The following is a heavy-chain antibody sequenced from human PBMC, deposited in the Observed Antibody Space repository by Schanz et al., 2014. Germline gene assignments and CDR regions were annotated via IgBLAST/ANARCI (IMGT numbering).Heavy chain of an antibody. V-gene: IGHV4-61*02. CDR3: ARDTTWRLDL. CDR1: GGSISSGSYY. J-gene: IGHJ2*01. CDR2: VYTSGST. Sequence: QVQLQESGPGLVKPSQTLSLTCSVSGGSISSGSYYWNWIRQPAGKGLEWIGRVYTSGSTNYNPSLKRRVPISLDTSKNQFSRTLTSLTAADTAVYYCARDTTWRLDLWGRGTLVTVSS. D-gene: IGHD1-1*01.